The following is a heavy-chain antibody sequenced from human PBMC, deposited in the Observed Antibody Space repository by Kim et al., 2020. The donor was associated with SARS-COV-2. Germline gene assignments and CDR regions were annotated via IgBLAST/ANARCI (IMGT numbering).Heavy chain of an antibody. CDR2: INPKSGGT. Sequence: ASVKVSCKASGYTFSDYYIHWVRQAPGQGLEWMGWINPKSGGTNYAQKFQGRVTMTRDTSIATAYMELSSLRSDDTAIYYCASGYCSNIVCQGSVWGQGTMVTVSS. CDR1: GYTFSDYY. J-gene: IGHJ3*01. V-gene: IGHV1-2*02. CDR3: ASGYCSNIVCQGSV. D-gene: IGHD2-8*01.